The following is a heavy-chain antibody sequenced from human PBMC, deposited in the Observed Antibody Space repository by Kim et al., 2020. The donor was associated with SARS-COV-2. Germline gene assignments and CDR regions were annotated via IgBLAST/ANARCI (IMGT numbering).Heavy chain of an antibody. D-gene: IGHD5-12*01. CDR3: AKDGPEKDPEMATLGP. J-gene: IGHJ5*02. Sequence: GGSLRLSWAASGFTFSSYAMSWVRQAPGKGLEWVSAISGSGGSTYYADSVKGRFTISRDNSKNTLYLQMNSLRAEDTAVYYCAKDGPEKDPEMATLGPWGQGTLVTVSS. V-gene: IGHV3-23*01. CDR1: GFTFSSYA. CDR2: ISGSGGST.